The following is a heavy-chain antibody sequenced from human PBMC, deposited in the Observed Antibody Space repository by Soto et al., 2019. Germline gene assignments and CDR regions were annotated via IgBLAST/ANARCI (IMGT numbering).Heavy chain of an antibody. Sequence: EASVKVSCKASGYTFTGYYMHWVRQAPGQGLEWMGWINPNSGGTNYAQKFQGWVTMTRDTSISTAYMELSRLRSDDTAVYYCARDWGNLGYCSSTSCHNWFDPWDQGTLVTVSS. V-gene: IGHV1-2*04. CDR2: INPNSGGT. CDR1: GYTFTGYY. D-gene: IGHD2-2*01. J-gene: IGHJ5*02. CDR3: ARDWGNLGYCSSTSCHNWFDP.